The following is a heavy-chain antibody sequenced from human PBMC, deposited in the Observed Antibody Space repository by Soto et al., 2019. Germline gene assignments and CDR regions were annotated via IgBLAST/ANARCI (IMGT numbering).Heavy chain of an antibody. CDR1: GDSVSSNTAS. CDR2: TYFRSKWYN. V-gene: IGHV6-1*01. J-gene: IGHJ5*02. Sequence: SQTLSLTCVISGDSVSSNTASWNWIRQSPSRGLEWLGRTYFRSKWYNDYAVSVKSRIIINPDTSNNQFSLQLNSVTPEDTAVYFRAKGDNLGPKTGYAFDPWGQGIMVTVSS. CDR3: AKGDNLGPKTGYAFDP. D-gene: IGHD5-12*01.